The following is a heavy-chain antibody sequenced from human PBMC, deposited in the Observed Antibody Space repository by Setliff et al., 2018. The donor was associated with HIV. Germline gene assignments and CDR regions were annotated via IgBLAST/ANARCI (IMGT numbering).Heavy chain of an antibody. CDR3: ARTSTMVRGVIMDYYYYMDV. Sequence: ASVKVSCKASGYTFTNYGITWVRQAPGQGLEWMGWISAYNGIINYAQNLQGRVTVTTDKYTRTAYMELRSLRSDDTAVYYCARTSTMVRGVIMDYYYYMDVWGKGSTVTVSS. CDR2: ISAYNGII. V-gene: IGHV1-18*01. CDR1: GYTFTNYG. J-gene: IGHJ6*03. D-gene: IGHD3-10*01.